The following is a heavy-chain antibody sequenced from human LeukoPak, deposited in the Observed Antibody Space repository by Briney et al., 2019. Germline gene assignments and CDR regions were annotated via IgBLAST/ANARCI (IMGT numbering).Heavy chain of an antibody. CDR3: ARDSSGYYVSRAPDY. CDR2: ISAYNGNT. J-gene: IGHJ4*02. D-gene: IGHD3-22*01. Sequence: ASVKVSCKASGYTFTSYGISWVRQAPGQGLEWMGWISAYNGNTDYAQKLQGRVTMTTDTSTSTAYMELRSLRSDDTAVYYCARDSSGYYVSRAPDYWGQGTLVTVSS. CDR1: GYTFTSYG. V-gene: IGHV1-18*01.